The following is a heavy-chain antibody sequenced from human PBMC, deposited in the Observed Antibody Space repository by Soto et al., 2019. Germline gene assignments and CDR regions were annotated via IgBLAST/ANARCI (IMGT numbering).Heavy chain of an antibody. CDR1: GNPFSSYA. CDR2: IIPIFGTA. CDR3: ARGLGSSWYKGEDAFDI. Sequence: ASVKGSCKASGNPFSSYAISRVRNAPGQGLEWMGGIIPIFGTANYAQKFQGRVTITADKSTSTAYMELSSLRSEDTAVYYCARGLGSSWYKGEDAFDIWGQGTMVTVSS. V-gene: IGHV1-69*06. J-gene: IGHJ3*02. D-gene: IGHD6-13*01.